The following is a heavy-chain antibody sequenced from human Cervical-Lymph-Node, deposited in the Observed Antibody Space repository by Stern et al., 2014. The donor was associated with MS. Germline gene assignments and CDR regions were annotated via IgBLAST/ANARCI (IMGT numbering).Heavy chain of an antibody. Sequence: VQLVESGSGQAKPSQTLSLTCAVSGGSISSGGSSWNWIRQPPGKGLEWIGFIYHSGSTYYNPSLKGRVFLSVDTSNNPFALNLGSVTAADTAVYYCARGGVIYTQDRNGFDVGGQGTMVTVSS. CDR3: ARGGVIYTQDRNGFDV. D-gene: IGHD2-21*01. V-gene: IGHV4-30-2*01. CDR1: GGSISSGGSS. J-gene: IGHJ3*01. CDR2: IYHSGST.